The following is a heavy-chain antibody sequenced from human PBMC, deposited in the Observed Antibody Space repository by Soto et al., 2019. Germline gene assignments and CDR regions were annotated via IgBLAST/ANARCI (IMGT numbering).Heavy chain of an antibody. CDR3: ARGGARAVAAMFDY. CDR2: IHTSGST. V-gene: IGHV4-4*07. J-gene: IGHJ4*02. Sequence: KPSETLSLTCTVSGGSISGYYWSWIRQTAGKGLEWIGRIHTSGSTDYSPSLKSRLTMSVDTSRNQFSVEMTSVTAADTAVYYCARGGARAVAAMFDYWGPGSLVTVSS. D-gene: IGHD2-2*01. CDR1: GGSISGYY.